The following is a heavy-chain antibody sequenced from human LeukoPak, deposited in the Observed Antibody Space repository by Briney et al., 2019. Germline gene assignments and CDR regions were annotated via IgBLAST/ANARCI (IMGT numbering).Heavy chain of an antibody. J-gene: IGHJ6*03. CDR1: GYTFTSYG. CDR3: AVFGVATIGNYYMDV. V-gene: IGHV1-18*01. D-gene: IGHD5-12*01. CDR2: ISAYNRNT. Sequence: VSVKVSCKASGYTFTSYGISWVRQAPGQGLEWMGWISAYNRNTNYAQKLQGRVTMTTDTSTSTAYMELRSLRSDDTAVYYCAVFGVATIGNYYMDVWGKGTTVTVSS.